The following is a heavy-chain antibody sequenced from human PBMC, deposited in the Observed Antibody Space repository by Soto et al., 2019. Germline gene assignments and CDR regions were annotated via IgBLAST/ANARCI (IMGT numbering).Heavy chain of an antibody. Sequence: SVKVSCKASGGTFSSYAISWVRQAPGQGLEWMGGIIPIFGTANYAQKFQGRVTITADESTSTAYMELSSLRSEDTAVYYCARDNPRGSIHDHWFDPWGQGTLVTVSS. D-gene: IGHD2-15*01. V-gene: IGHV1-69*13. CDR1: GGTFSSYA. CDR2: IIPIFGTA. CDR3: ARDNPRGSIHDHWFDP. J-gene: IGHJ5*02.